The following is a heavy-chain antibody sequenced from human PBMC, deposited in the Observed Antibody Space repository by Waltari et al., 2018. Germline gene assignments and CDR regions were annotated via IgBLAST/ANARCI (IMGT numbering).Heavy chain of an antibody. Sequence: HVQLQQSGPGLVKPSQILSLTCVLSGDSVSSNTAAWNWIRQSPSGGLEWLGATFYRSKWSNVYTDSVRSRITINPDTSRNLFTLQLNSVSPEGTAVYYCARGSGDDRRVDAMDVWVQGTTVTVSS. V-gene: IGHV6-1*01. D-gene: IGHD3-9*01. CDR2: TFYRSKWSN. J-gene: IGHJ6*02. CDR1: GDSVSSNTAA. CDR3: ARGSGDDRRVDAMDV.